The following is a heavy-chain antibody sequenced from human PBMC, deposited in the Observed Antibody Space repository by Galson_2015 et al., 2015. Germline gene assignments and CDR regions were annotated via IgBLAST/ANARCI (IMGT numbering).Heavy chain of an antibody. CDR2: IWYDGSNK. D-gene: IGHD4-17*01. J-gene: IGHJ4*02. Sequence: SLRLSCAASGFTFSSYGMHWVRQAPGKGLEWVAVIWYDGSNKYYADSVKGRFTISRDNSKNTLYLQMNSLRAEDTAVYYCARGRDYGDYLDYWGQGTLVTVSS. CDR3: ARGRDYGDYLDY. V-gene: IGHV3-33*01. CDR1: GFTFSSYG.